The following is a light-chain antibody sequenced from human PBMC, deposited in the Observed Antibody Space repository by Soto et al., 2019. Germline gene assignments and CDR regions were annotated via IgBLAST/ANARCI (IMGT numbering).Light chain of an antibody. V-gene: IGLV1-44*01. CDR2: SND. CDR1: SSNIGSNT. Sequence: QFVLTQAPSASGTPGQRVTISCSGSSSNIGSNTVSWYQQVPGTAPKLLIYSNDQRPSGVPDRFSGSKSGTSASLAIGGLQSEDEADYYCATWDGSLNGWVFGGGTKVTVL. J-gene: IGLJ2*01. CDR3: ATWDGSLNGWV.